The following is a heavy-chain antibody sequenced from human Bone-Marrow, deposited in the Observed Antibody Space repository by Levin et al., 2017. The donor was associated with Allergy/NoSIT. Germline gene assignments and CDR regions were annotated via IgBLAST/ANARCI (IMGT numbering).Heavy chain of an antibody. CDR1: GYTFTSYD. Sequence: ASVKVSCKASGYTFTSYDINWVRQATGQGLEWMGWMNPNSGNTGYAQKFQGRVTMTRNTSISTAYMELSSLRSEDTAVYYCARGDYDFWSGYFRYYGMDVWGQGTTVTVSS. CDR2: MNPNSGNT. D-gene: IGHD3-3*01. J-gene: IGHJ6*02. V-gene: IGHV1-8*01. CDR3: ARGDYDFWSGYFRYYGMDV.